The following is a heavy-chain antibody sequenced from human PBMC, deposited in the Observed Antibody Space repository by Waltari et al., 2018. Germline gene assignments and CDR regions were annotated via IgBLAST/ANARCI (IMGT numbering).Heavy chain of an antibody. Sequence: EVQLVQSGAEVKKPGESLKISCKGSGYSFTSYWIGSVRQMPGKGLEWMGITFPGESDTRYSPSFQGQVTISADKSISTAYLQWSSLKASDTAMYYCARLPPGEYSGYDSLFDYWGQGTLVTVSS. D-gene: IGHD5-12*01. CDR1: GYSFTSYW. CDR3: ARLPPGEYSGYDSLFDY. J-gene: IGHJ4*02. CDR2: TFPGESDT. V-gene: IGHV5-51*01.